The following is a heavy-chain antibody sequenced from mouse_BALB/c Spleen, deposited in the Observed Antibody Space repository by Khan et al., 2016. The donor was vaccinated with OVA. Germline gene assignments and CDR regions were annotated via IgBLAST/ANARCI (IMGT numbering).Heavy chain of an antibody. CDR3: ARMSGGDFDF. Sequence: EVELVESGPGLVKPSQSLSLTCTVTGYSITSDYAWSWIRQFPGNKLEWMGYISYRGNTKYNPSLKSRISVTRDTSKNQFFLQLNSVTTEDTATYYCARMSGGDFDFWGQGTTLTVSS. CDR2: ISYRGNT. D-gene: IGHD4-1*01. J-gene: IGHJ2*01. CDR1: GYSITSDYA. V-gene: IGHV3-2*02.